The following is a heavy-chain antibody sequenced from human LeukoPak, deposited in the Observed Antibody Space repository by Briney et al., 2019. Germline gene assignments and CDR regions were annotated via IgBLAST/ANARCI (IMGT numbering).Heavy chain of an antibody. CDR1: SESFSGYH. J-gene: IGHJ4*02. D-gene: IGHD6-19*01. CDR2: INHSGNS. Sequence: SETLSLTCFVYSESFSGYHWTWIRQSPGKGLEWIGEINHSGNSNYNPSLRSRVAISVDTSKKQFSLKMRSVNTADTAVYYCATRVSGLDNWGQGTLVTVSS. CDR3: ATRVSGLDN. V-gene: IGHV4-34*01.